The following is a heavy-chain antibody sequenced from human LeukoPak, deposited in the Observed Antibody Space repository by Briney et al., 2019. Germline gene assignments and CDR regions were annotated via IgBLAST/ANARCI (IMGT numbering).Heavy chain of an antibody. CDR3: ARLGGSSTAYYYYGMDV. V-gene: IGHV7-4-1*02. CDR1: GYTFTSYA. J-gene: IGHJ6*02. D-gene: IGHD2-15*01. CDR2: INTNTGNP. Sequence: GASVKVSCKASGYTFTSYAMNWVRQAPGQGLEWMGWINTNTGNPTYAQGFTGRFVFSLDTSVSTAYLQISSLKAEDTAVYYCARLGGSSTAYYYYGMDVWGQGTTVTVSS.